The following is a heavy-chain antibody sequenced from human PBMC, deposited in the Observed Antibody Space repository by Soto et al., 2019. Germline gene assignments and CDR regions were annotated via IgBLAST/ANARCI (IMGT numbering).Heavy chain of an antibody. J-gene: IGHJ5*02. CDR2: ISGSGGST. CDR3: AKDTDIVLVPAAIGLDP. D-gene: IGHD2-2*02. Sequence: GGSLRLSCAASGFTFSSYAMSWVRQAPGKGLEWVSAISGSGGSTYYADSVKGRFTISRDNSKNTLYLQMYSLRAEDTAVYYCAKDTDIVLVPAAIGLDPWGQGTLVTVSS. V-gene: IGHV3-23*01. CDR1: GFTFSSYA.